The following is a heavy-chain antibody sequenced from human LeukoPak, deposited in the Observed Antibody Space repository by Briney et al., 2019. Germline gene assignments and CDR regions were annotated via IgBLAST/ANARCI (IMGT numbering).Heavy chain of an antibody. J-gene: IGHJ4*02. CDR1: GFTFSSYA. V-gene: IGHV3-23*01. CDR2: ISGSGGST. CDR3: AKGRYYDSSGYYLGHPHHLDY. Sequence: PGGSLRLSCAASGFTFSSYAMSWVRQAPGKGLEWVSAISGSGGSTYYADSVKGRFTISRDNSKNTLYLQMNSLRAEDTAVYYCAKGRYYDSSGYYLGHPHHLDYWGQGTLVTVSS. D-gene: IGHD3-22*01.